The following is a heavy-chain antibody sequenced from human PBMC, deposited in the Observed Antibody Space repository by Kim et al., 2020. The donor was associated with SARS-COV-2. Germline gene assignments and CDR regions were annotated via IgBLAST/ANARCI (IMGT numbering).Heavy chain of an antibody. J-gene: IGHJ4*02. CDR1: GFTFSSYG. Sequence: GGSLRLSCAASGFTFSSYGMHWVRQAPGKGLEWVAVIWYDGSNKYYADSVKGRFTISRDNSKNTLYLQMNSLRAEDTAVYYCAKDLLSTRLRYFDWLCPLDYWGQGTLVTVSS. CDR2: IWYDGSNK. V-gene: IGHV3-33*06. D-gene: IGHD3-9*01. CDR3: AKDLLSTRLRYFDWLCPLDY.